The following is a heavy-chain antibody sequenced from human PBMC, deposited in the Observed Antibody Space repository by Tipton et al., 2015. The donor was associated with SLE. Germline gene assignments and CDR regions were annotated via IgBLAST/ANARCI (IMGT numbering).Heavy chain of an antibody. J-gene: IGHJ4*02. V-gene: IGHV1-2*06. CDR1: GYSFTSHY. CDR2: INPNSGGT. CDR3: AREESGGYWDY. D-gene: IGHD2-15*01. Sequence: QVQLVQSGADVKKPGASMKVSCMPSGYSFTSHYIHWVRQAPGQGLEWVGRINPNSGGTNYAPKFQGRVTMTRDTSTSTVYMELSRLTSEDTAVYFCAREESGGYWDYWGQGTLVTVSS.